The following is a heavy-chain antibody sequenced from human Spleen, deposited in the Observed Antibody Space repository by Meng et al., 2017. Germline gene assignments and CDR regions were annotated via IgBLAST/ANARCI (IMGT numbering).Heavy chain of an antibody. CDR3: ARDEDISAAGKLFGDY. D-gene: IGHD6-13*01. CDR1: GGSISSSNW. J-gene: IGHJ4*02. Sequence: SETLSLTCAVSGGSISSSNWWSWVRQPPGKGLEWIGEIYHSGSTNYNPSLKSRVTISLDQSKNQFSLKLSSVTAADTAMYYCARDEDISAAGKLFGDYWGQGTLVTVSS. V-gene: IGHV4-4*02. CDR2: IYHSGST.